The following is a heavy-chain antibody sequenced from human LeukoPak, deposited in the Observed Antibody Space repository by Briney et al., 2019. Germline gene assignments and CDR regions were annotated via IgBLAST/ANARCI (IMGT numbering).Heavy chain of an antibody. V-gene: IGHV3-30-3*01. CDR2: ISYDGSNK. CDR1: GFTFGSYA. D-gene: IGHD3-3*01. Sequence: PGRSLRLSCAASGFTFGSYAMHWVRQAPGKGLEWVAVISYDGSNKYYADSVKGRFTISRDNSKNTLYLQMNSLRAEDTAVYYCAKGKSGSEPHTDYWGQGTLVTVSS. J-gene: IGHJ4*02. CDR3: AKGKSGSEPHTDY.